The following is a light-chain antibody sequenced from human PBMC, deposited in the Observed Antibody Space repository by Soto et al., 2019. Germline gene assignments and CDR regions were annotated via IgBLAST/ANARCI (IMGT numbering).Light chain of an antibody. V-gene: IGLV1-51*01. CDR1: SSNIGNNY. J-gene: IGLJ2*01. CDR3: ATWDGSLPGEV. Sequence: QSVLTQSPSVSAAPGQKVTISCSGSSSNIGNNYVSWYQQLPGTAPKLLIYDNNKRPSGIPDRVSGSKSGTSGTLEITGLQTGDEADYYCATWDGSLPGEVFGGGTKLTVL. CDR2: DNN.